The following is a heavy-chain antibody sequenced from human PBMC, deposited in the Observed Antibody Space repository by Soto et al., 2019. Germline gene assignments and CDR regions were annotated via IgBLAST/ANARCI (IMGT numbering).Heavy chain of an antibody. V-gene: IGHV1-18*01. CDR3: ARGGRYYYYGMDV. CDR2: ISAYNGNT. D-gene: IGHD5-12*01. J-gene: IGHJ6*02. Sequence: GQGLEWMGWISAYNGNTNYAQKLQGRVTMTTDTSTSTAYMELRSLRSDDTAVYYCARGGRYYYYGMDVWGQATTVIRLL.